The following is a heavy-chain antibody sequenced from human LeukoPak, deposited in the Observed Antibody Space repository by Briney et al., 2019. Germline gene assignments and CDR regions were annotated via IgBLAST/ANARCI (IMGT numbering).Heavy chain of an antibody. D-gene: IGHD6-19*01. CDR1: GFTFSSYT. J-gene: IGHJ4*02. CDR3: AKDRVQWLVETLGY. CDR2: ISYDGSNK. Sequence: GGSLRLSCAASGFTFSSYTMHWVRQAPGKGLEWVAVISYDGSNKYYADSVKGRFTISRDNSKNTLYLQMNSLRAEDTAVYYCAKDRVQWLVETLGYWGQGTLVTVSS. V-gene: IGHV3-30*04.